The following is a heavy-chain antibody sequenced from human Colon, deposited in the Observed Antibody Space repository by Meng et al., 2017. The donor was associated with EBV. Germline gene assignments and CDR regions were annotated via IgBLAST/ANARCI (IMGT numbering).Heavy chain of an antibody. CDR3: ARDLTPMIRGALGF. CDR1: GFCVSSNY. D-gene: IGHD3-10*01. CDR2: LYSGGST. Sequence: LVGSCGGFIPPGGSLRLSCAVRGFCVSSNYMSWVRQAPGKGLEWVSVLYSGGSTYYADSVKGRFTISRDNSKNTLYLQMNNLRAEDTAVYYCARDLTPMIRGALGFWGQGTLVTVSS. V-gene: IGHV3-53*01. J-gene: IGHJ4*02.